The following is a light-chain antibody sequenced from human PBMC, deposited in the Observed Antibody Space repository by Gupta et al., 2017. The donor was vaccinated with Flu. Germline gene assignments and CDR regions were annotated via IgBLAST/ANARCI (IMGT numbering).Light chain of an antibody. CDR3: QQRSNIFT. CDR1: QSVSSY. CDR2: DAS. J-gene: IGKJ3*01. Sequence: SPANLSLSQGERATRSCRDSQSVSSYLEWYQQKPGQAPRLIIYDASNRDKGITARFSGSGDGKDFTLTISSREHEDCAGYYGQQRSNIFTFGHGTXVDIK. V-gene: IGKV3-11*01.